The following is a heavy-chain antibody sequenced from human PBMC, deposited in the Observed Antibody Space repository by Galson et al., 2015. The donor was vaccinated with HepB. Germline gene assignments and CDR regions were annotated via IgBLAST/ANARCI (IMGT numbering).Heavy chain of an antibody. CDR2: ISPDGRTI. D-gene: IGHD1-7*01. Sequence: SLRLSCAASGFTFSSFWMHWVRQVPGKGLVWVSRISPDGRTIDYADSMKGRFTVSRDNAKNTIYLQMNSLRVEDSAVYYCARGGGARNYVSGDYWGQGTLVTVSS. CDR3: ARGGGARNYVSGDY. CDR1: GFTFSSFW. J-gene: IGHJ4*02. V-gene: IGHV3-74*01.